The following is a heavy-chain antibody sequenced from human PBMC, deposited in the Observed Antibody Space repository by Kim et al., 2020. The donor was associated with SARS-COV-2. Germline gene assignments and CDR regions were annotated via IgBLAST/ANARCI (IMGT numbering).Heavy chain of an antibody. CDR1: GFTFSSYE. V-gene: IGHV3-48*03. J-gene: IGHJ3*02. Sequence: GGSLRLSCAASGFTFSSYEMNWVRQAPGKGLEWVSYISSSGSTIYYADSVKGRFTISRDNAKNSLYLQMNSLRAEDTAVYYCARDHCSSTSCTGSDAFDIWGQGTMVTVSS. D-gene: IGHD2-2*01. CDR3: ARDHCSSTSCTGSDAFDI. CDR2: ISSSGSTI.